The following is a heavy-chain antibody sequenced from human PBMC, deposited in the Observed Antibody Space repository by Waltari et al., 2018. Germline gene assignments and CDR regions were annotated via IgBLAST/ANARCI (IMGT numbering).Heavy chain of an antibody. CDR3: AKGRTVGMDV. CDR1: GFTFSSYG. J-gene: IGHJ6*02. V-gene: IGHV3-30*02. D-gene: IGHD4-17*01. Sequence: QVQLVESGGGVVQPGGSLRLSCAASGFTFSSYGMHWVRQAPGKGLEWVEFIRYDGSNKYYADSVKGLFTISRDNSKNTLYLQMNSLRAEDTAVYYCAKGRTVGMDVWGQGTTVTVSS. CDR2: IRYDGSNK.